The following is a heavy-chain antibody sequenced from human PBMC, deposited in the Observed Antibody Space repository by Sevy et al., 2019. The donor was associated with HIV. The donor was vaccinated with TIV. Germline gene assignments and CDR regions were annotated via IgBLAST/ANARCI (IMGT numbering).Heavy chain of an antibody. Sequence: GGSLRLSCAASGFSFSKYWMSWVRQAPGKGLEWVANIKEDGSQKNYLESVKGRFTISRDNAKILLYLQMNNLRADDTAVYYCARDPDILSGYPSHYFDYWGQGTLVTVSS. CDR3: ARDPDILSGYPSHYFDY. V-gene: IGHV3-7*01. J-gene: IGHJ4*02. CDR2: IKEDGSQK. D-gene: IGHD3-9*01. CDR1: GFSFSKYW.